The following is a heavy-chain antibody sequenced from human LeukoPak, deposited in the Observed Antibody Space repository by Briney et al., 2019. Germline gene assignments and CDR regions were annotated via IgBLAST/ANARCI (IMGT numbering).Heavy chain of an antibody. Sequence: PGGSLRLSCAASGFTFSSYAMSWVRQAPGQGLEWVSGISAFGSNTYNADSVKGRFTISRDKSKHTLYLQMSSMRAEDTAVYYCAKDPNSSSWLHFDYWGQGTLVTVSS. CDR2: ISAFGSNT. CDR1: GFTFSSYA. CDR3: AKDPNSSSWLHFDY. D-gene: IGHD6-13*01. J-gene: IGHJ4*02. V-gene: IGHV3-23*01.